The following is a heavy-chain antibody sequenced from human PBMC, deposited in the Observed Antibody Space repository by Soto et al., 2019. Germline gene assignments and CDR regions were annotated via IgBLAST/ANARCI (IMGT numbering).Heavy chain of an antibody. CDR3: ASTIAARHDAFDI. CDR1: GYSFTSYW. Sequence: GESLKISCKGSGYSFTSYWIGWVRQMPGKGLEWMGIIYPGDSDTRYSPSFQGQVTISADKSISTAYLQWSSLKASDTAMYYCASTIAARHDAFDIWGQGTMVTVSS. D-gene: IGHD6-6*01. V-gene: IGHV5-51*01. J-gene: IGHJ3*02. CDR2: IYPGDSDT.